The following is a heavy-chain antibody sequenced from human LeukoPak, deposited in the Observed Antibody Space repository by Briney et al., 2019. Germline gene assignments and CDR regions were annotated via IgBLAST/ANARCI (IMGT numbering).Heavy chain of an antibody. Sequence: SETLSLTCAVYGGSFSGYYWSWIRQPPGKGLEWIGKINHSGSTNYNPSLKSRVTISVDTSKNQFSLKLSSVTAADTAVYYCARGARGYYYYGMDVWGQGTTVTVSS. CDR1: GGSFSGYY. CDR2: INHSGST. V-gene: IGHV4-34*01. CDR3: ARGARGYYYYGMDV. J-gene: IGHJ6*02.